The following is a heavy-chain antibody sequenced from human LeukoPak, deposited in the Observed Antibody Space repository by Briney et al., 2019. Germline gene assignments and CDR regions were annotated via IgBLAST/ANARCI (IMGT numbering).Heavy chain of an antibody. CDR3: ARQGYFLELFRFDY. D-gene: IGHD1-7*01. CDR2: IYHSGST. Sequence: PSETLSLTCTVSGGSISSYYWGWIRQPPGKGLEWIGSIYHSGSTYYNPSLKSRVTISVDTSKNQFSLKLSSVTAADTAVYYCARQGYFLELFRFDYWGQGTLVTVSS. CDR1: GGSISSYY. V-gene: IGHV4-38-2*02. J-gene: IGHJ4*02.